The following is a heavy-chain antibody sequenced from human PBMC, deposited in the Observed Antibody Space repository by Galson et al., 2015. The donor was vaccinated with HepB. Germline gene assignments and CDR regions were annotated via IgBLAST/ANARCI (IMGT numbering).Heavy chain of an antibody. Sequence: SLRLSCAASGFTFSSYGMHWVRQAPGKGLEWVAVIWYDGSNKYYADSVKGRFTISRDNSKNTLYLQMNSLRAEDTAVYYCASTLRGSGYQPLFDYWGQGTLVTVSS. CDR1: GFTFSSYG. V-gene: IGHV3-33*08. CDR3: ASTLRGSGYQPLFDY. CDR2: IWYDGSNK. D-gene: IGHD3-22*01. J-gene: IGHJ4*02.